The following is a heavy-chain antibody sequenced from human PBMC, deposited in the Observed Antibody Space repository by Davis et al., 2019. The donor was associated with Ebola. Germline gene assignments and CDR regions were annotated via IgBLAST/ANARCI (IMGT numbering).Heavy chain of an antibody. D-gene: IGHD6-19*01. V-gene: IGHV3-74*01. Sequence: HTGGSLRLSCAASGFTFSSYWMHWVRQAPGKGLVWVSRINSDGSSTSYADSVKGRFAISRDNSKNTLYLQMNSLRAEDTAVYYCAKDRAAVADWYFDLWGRGTLVTVSS. CDR2: INSDGSST. CDR3: AKDRAAVADWYFDL. CDR1: GFTFSSYW. J-gene: IGHJ2*01.